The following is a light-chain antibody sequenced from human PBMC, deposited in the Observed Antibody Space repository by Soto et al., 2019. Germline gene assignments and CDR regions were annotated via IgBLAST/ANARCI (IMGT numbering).Light chain of an antibody. Sequence: AIRMTQSPSSFSASTGDRVTITCRASQGISSHLAWYQVKPCEAPRLLIYTASYLESGVPSRFRGSGSGTDFALTIRSLQSEYFAVFYCQQCFSYPLTFGGGTKVEIK. J-gene: IGKJ4*01. CDR1: QGISSH. CDR2: TAS. CDR3: QQCFSYPLT. V-gene: IGKV1-8*01.